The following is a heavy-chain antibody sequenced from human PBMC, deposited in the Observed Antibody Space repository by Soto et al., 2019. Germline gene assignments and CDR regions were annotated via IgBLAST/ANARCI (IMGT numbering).Heavy chain of an antibody. CDR2: INPSGGST. V-gene: IGHV1-46*03. Sequence: QVQLVQSGAEVKKPGASVKVSCKASGYTFTSYYMHWVRQSPGQGLEWMGIINPSGGSTSYAQKFQGRVTMTRDTSTSTVYMELSSLRSEDTAVYYCARGMITFGGVIAPYFDYWGQGTLVTVSS. D-gene: IGHD3-16*02. J-gene: IGHJ4*02. CDR3: ARGMITFGGVIAPYFDY. CDR1: GYTFTSYY.